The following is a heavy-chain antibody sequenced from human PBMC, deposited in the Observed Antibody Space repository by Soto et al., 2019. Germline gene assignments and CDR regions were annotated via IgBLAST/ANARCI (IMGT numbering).Heavy chain of an antibody. D-gene: IGHD4-17*01. CDR3: ARHRAGGDYSFDY. CDR1: GDSVSSNIVA. Sequence: QSQTLSLTCAISGDSVSSNIVAWNWIRQSPSRGLEWLGRTYYRSKWYNDYAVSVKSRITINPDTSKNQFSLQLNSVTPEDTAVYYCARHRAGGDYSFDYWGQGTLVTVSS. CDR2: TYYRSKWYN. J-gene: IGHJ4*02. V-gene: IGHV6-1*01.